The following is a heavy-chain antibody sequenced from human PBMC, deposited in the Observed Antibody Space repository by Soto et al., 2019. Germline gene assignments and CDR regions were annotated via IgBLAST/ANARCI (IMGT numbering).Heavy chain of an antibody. CDR3: ARVHQQYISFDH. CDR2: IYYRGNT. CDR1: GDSVGNALFF. V-gene: IGHV4-39*02. Sequence: PSETLSLTCTVSGDSVGNALFFWGWIRQPPGKGLEWIGSIYYRGNTYYNPSLKSRVTVPLDTSKNQFSLNLRSVTAADTAVYYCARVHQQYISFDHWGQGSLVTVSS. J-gene: IGHJ5*02. D-gene: IGHD2-2*01.